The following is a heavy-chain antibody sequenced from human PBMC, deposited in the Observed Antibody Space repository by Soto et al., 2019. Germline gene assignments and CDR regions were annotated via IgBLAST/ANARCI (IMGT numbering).Heavy chain of an antibody. V-gene: IGHV3-73*01. Sequence: HPGGSLRLSCAASGFTFSGSAMHWVRQASGKGLEWVGRIRSKINSYATAYAASVSGRFTISRDDSTNTAYLQMNSLRVEDTAVYYCARAGVTPHFFDYWGQGTLVTVSS. J-gene: IGHJ4*02. CDR2: IRSKINSYAT. CDR1: GFTFSGSA. CDR3: ARAGVTPHFFDY. D-gene: IGHD3-3*02.